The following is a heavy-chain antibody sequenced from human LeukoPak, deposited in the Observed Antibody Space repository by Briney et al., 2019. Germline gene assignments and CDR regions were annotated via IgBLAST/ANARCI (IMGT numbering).Heavy chain of an antibody. D-gene: IGHD1-26*01. J-gene: IGHJ4*02. Sequence: GGSLRLSCAASGLTFSSYAMHWVRQAPGKGLEWVAVISYDGSNKDYADSVKGRFTISRDNSKNTLYLQMNSLRAEDAAVYFCTTWVGAHFDFWGQGTLVTVSS. CDR3: TTWVGAHFDF. CDR1: GLTFSSYA. V-gene: IGHV3-30*03. CDR2: ISYDGSNK.